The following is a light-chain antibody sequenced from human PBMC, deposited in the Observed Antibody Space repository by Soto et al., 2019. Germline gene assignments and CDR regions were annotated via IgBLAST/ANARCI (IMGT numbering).Light chain of an antibody. V-gene: IGKV1-12*01. Sequence: IQMTQSPSSVSASVGDRVTITCRASEDISYWLAWYQQKPGEAPRFLIYGASNLHRGVPSRFRGSGSGTDFTLTISILQPEDFATYYCQQASSFPLTFGPGTKVD. CDR1: EDISYW. CDR3: QQASSFPLT. J-gene: IGKJ3*01. CDR2: GAS.